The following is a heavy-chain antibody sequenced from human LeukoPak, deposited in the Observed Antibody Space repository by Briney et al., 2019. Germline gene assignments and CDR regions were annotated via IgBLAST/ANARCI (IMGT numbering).Heavy chain of an antibody. CDR1: GASISDSF. J-gene: IGHJ1*01. CDR3: ARGRGIAAGYGGEYFQH. V-gene: IGHV4-4*08. D-gene: IGHD6-13*01. CDR2: ISPSGSA. Sequence: SETLSLTCTVSGASISDSFWNWIRQPPGKGLEWIGSISPSGSATYNPSLKSRVTMSVDSSKNQFSLKLSSVTAADTAVYYCARGRGIAAGYGGEYFQHWGQGTLVTVSS.